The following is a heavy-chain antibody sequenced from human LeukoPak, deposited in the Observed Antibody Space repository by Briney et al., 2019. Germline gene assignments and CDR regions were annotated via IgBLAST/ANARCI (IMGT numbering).Heavy chain of an antibody. V-gene: IGHV3-9*01. CDR1: GFTFDDYA. J-gene: IGHJ4*02. D-gene: IGHD6-13*01. Sequence: PGRSLRLSCAASGFTFDDYAMHWVRQAPGKGLEWVSGISWNSGSVAYADSVKGRFTISRDNAKNTLYLQMNSLRAEDTAVYYCAKGRRQQLVSDYWGQGTLVTVSS. CDR2: ISWNSGSV. CDR3: AKGRRQQLVSDY.